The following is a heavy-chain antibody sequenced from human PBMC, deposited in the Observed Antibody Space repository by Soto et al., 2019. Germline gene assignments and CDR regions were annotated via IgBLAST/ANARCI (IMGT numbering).Heavy chain of an antibody. CDR2: INNSGGT. D-gene: IGHD6-19*01. CDR3: ARARIVVAGTIVDY. J-gene: IGHJ4*02. V-gene: IGHV4-38-2*01. CDR1: GYSLTSGYY. Sequence: SETLSLTCAVSGYSLTSGYYCGWIRQPPGKGLGWIGSINNSGGTYYNPSLKMKVTITIDRAKNHFSPNLNLETAADTDVSYYARARIVVAGTIVDYWGQGTLVTVSS.